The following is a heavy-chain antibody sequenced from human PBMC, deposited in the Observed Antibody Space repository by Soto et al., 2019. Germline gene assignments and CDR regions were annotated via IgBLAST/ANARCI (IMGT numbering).Heavy chain of an antibody. Sequence: PGGSLRLSCAASGFSFFNYEMHWVGQAPGKGLEWLSYMSVSGSTIFYAASLKGRFTISRDNAKSSLYLDVSSLRVEDTAIYYCARDGGGVDSFDMWGRGTMVTVSS. J-gene: IGHJ3*02. CDR1: GFSFFNYE. V-gene: IGHV3-48*03. D-gene: IGHD2-21*01. CDR3: ARDGGGVDSFDM. CDR2: MSVSGSTI.